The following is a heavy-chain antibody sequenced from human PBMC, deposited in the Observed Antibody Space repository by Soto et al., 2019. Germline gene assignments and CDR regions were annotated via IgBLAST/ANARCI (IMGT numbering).Heavy chain of an antibody. CDR1: GGTFSSYA. J-gene: IGHJ6*02. V-gene: IGHV1-69*12. D-gene: IGHD2-2*01. CDR2: IIPIFGTA. CDR3: ASHSSLRGYCISTSCYGYYYGMDV. Sequence: QVQLVQSGAEVKKPGSSVKVSCKASGGTFSSYAISWVRQAPGQGLEWMGGIIPIFGTADYAQKFQGRVTITADESTSTAYMELSSLRSEDTAEYYCASHSSLRGYCISTSCYGYYYGMDVWGQGTTVTVSS.